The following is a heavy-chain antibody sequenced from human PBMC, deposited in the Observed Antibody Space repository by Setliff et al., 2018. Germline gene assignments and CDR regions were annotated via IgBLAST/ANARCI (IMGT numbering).Heavy chain of an antibody. V-gene: IGHV3-48*01. Sequence: GSLRLSCAASGFTFSIYSMNWLRQAPGKGLEWVSYISSGSISTTHYADSVRGRFTVSRDNAKNTLYLEMNNLRAEDSAVYYCAKSGGDHCCPLYHHYYMDVWGTGTTVTVSS. D-gene: IGHD2-21*02. CDR3: AKSGGDHCCPLYHHYYMDV. CDR1: GFTFSIYS. CDR2: ISSGSISTT. J-gene: IGHJ6*03.